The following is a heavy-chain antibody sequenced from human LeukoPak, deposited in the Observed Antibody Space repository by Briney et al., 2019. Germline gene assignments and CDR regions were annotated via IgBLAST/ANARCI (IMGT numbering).Heavy chain of an antibody. CDR2: IKQDGSEK. CDR3: ARDSSVFWSGYYYYGMDV. CDR1: GFTFSSYW. D-gene: IGHD3-3*01. J-gene: IGHJ6*02. V-gene: IGHV3-7*01. Sequence: GGSLRLSCAASGFTFSSYWMSWVRQAPGKGLEWVANIKQDGSEKYYVDSVKGRFTISRDNAKNSLYLQMNSLRAEDTAVYYCARDSSVFWSGYYYYGMDVWGQGTTVTVSS.